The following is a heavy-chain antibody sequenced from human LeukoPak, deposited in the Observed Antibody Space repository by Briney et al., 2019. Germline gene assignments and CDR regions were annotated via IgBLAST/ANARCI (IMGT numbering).Heavy chain of an antibody. V-gene: IGHV3-7*01. Sequence: PGGSLRLSCAASGFTFSSNWMSWVRQAPGKGLEWVANIKQDGSEKYYVDSVKGRFTISRDNAKNSLYLQMNSLRAEDTAVHCCARDWRSASCFLYWGQGTLVTVSS. CDR2: IKQDGSEK. J-gene: IGHJ4*02. CDR1: GFTFSSNW. CDR3: ARDWRSASCFLY. D-gene: IGHD2-2*01.